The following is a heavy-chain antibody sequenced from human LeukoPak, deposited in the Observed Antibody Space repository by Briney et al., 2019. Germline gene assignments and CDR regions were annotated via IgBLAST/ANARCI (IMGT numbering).Heavy chain of an antibody. J-gene: IGHJ5*02. Sequence: GGSLRLSCAASGFTFSSYAMHWVRQAPGKGLEWVAVISYDGSNKYYADSVKGRFTISRDNSKNTLYLQINSLRAEDTAVYYCAREGGSPWGQGTLVTVSS. CDR1: GFTFSSYA. D-gene: IGHD1-1*01. CDR2: ISYDGSNK. V-gene: IGHV3-30-3*01. CDR3: AREGGSP.